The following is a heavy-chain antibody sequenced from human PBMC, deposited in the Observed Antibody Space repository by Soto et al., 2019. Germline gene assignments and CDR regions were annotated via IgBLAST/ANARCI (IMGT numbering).Heavy chain of an antibody. D-gene: IGHD2-15*01. J-gene: IGHJ4*02. Sequence: PSETLSLTCTVSGGSISSSSYYWGWIRQHPGKGLEWIGYIYYSGSTYYNPSLKSRVTISVDTSKNQFSLKLSSVTAADTAVYYCARARQYCSGGSCYGPDFDYWGQGTLVTVSS. CDR3: ARARQYCSGGSCYGPDFDY. V-gene: IGHV4-30-4*08. CDR1: GGSISSSSYY. CDR2: IYYSGST.